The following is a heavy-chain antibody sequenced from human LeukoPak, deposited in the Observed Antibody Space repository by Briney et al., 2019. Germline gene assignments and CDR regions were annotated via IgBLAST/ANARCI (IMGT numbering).Heavy chain of an antibody. CDR2: VHYTGNT. CDR1: GGSITTHANY. V-gene: IGHV4-39*01. CDR3: ARRSGVWYFDY. Sequence: PSETLSLTCTVSGGSITTHANYWAWIRQPPGRGLEWIGGVHYTGNTYSNTSLKSRVTMSVDTSKNQFSLNLSSVTAADTAVYYCARRSGVWYFDYWGRGTLVTVSS. J-gene: IGHJ4*02. D-gene: IGHD3-3*01.